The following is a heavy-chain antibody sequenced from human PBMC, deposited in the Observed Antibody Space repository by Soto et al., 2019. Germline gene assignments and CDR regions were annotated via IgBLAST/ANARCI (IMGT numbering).Heavy chain of an antibody. CDR2: IYGDGST. V-gene: IGHV3-53*04. CDR1: GFTVSSNY. J-gene: IGHJ3*02. CDR3: ARGSSGYGYDAFDI. D-gene: IGHD5-12*01. Sequence: AGGSLRLSCAASGFTVSSNYMSWVRQAPGKGLEWVSLIYGDGSTYYADSVKGRFTISRHNSKNTLHLQMNSLTTEDTAVFYCARGSSGYGYDAFDIWGQGTMVTVSS.